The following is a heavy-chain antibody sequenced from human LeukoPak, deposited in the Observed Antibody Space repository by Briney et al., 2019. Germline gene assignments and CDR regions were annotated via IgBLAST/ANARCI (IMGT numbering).Heavy chain of an antibody. J-gene: IGHJ4*02. Sequence: GESLKISCKGSGYSFTGYWIGWVRQVPGKGLEWMGVIYPRDSDTRYSPSFQAQVTISADKSISTAYLQWSSLKASDTAIYYCARLANDGYASGSLSSFGYWGQGTPVTVSS. D-gene: IGHD3-10*01. CDR2: IYPRDSDT. CDR3: ARLANDGYASGSLSSFGY. CDR1: GYSFTGYW. V-gene: IGHV5-51*01.